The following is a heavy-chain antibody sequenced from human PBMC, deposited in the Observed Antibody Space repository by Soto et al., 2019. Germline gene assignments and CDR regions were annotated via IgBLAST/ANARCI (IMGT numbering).Heavy chain of an antibody. CDR3: ARYFGGMDRSYDAFDI. D-gene: IGHD2-15*01. J-gene: IGHJ3*02. Sequence: QVQLVQSGAEVKKPGASVKVSCKASGYTFTSYGSSWVRQAPGQGLEWMAWISAYNGNTNYAQKLQGRVTMTTDTSTSTGYMELGSLRSDDTAVYYCARYFGGMDRSYDAFDIWGQGTMVTVSS. CDR2: ISAYNGNT. CDR1: GYTFTSYG. V-gene: IGHV1-18*04.